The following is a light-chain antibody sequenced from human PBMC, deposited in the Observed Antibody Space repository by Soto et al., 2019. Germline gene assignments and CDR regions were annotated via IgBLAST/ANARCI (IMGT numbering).Light chain of an antibody. CDR1: QSISSW. CDR3: QQYNSYWRT. V-gene: IGKV1-5*03. Sequence: DIQMTQSPSTLSASVGDRVTITCRASQSISSWLAWYQQKPGKAPKLLIYKASSLESGVPSRFSGSGSGTEFTLTISSLQPDDFVTYYCQQYNSYWRTFGQGTKVDIK. CDR2: KAS. J-gene: IGKJ1*01.